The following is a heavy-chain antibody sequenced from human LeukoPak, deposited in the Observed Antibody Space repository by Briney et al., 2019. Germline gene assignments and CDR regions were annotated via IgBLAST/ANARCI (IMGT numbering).Heavy chain of an antibody. J-gene: IGHJ4*02. Sequence: SQTLSLTCTVSGGSISSGDYYWSWIRQPPGKGLEWIGYIYYSGSTYYNPSLKSRVTISVDTSKNQFSLKLSSVTAADTAVHYCASSGGSPLVPIDYWGQGTLVTVSS. CDR1: GGSISSGDYY. CDR3: ASSGGSPLVPIDY. CDR2: IYYSGST. V-gene: IGHV4-30-4*01. D-gene: IGHD2-15*01.